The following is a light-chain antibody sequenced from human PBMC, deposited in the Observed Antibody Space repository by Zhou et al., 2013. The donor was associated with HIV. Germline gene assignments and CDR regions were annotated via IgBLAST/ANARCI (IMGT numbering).Light chain of an antibody. CDR2: AAS. CDR1: QDISSY. V-gene: IGKV1-9*01. Sequence: IQLTQSPSSLSASVGDRVTITCRASQDISSYLAWYQQKPGKAPNLLIYAASTLQSGVPSRFSGSGSGTDFTLTISSLQPEDFATYYCQQLNSYLLTFGGGTKVEIK. J-gene: IGKJ4*01. CDR3: QQLNSYLLT.